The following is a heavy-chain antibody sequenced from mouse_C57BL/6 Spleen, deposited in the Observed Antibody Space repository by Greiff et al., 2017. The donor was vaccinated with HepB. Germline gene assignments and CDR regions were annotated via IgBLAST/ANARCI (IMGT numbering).Heavy chain of an antibody. Sequence: EVMLVESGGGLVQPKGSLKLSCAASGFSFNTYAMNWVRQAPGKGLEWVARIRSKSNNYATYYADSVKDRFTISRDDSESMLYLQMNNLKTEDTAMYYCVRPNYDYAYWYFDVWSTGTTVTVSS. CDR1: GFSFNTYA. CDR2: IRSKSNNYAT. CDR3: VRPNYDYAYWYFDV. D-gene: IGHD2-4*01. J-gene: IGHJ1*03. V-gene: IGHV10-1*01.